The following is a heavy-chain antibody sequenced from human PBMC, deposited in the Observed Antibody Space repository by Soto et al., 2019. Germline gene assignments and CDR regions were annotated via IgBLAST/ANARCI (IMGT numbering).Heavy chain of an antibody. CDR2: INHSGST. J-gene: IGHJ4*02. D-gene: IGHD3-9*01. CDR1: GGSFSCYY. V-gene: IGHV4-34*01. CDR3: ARERGYDILTGPFDY. Sequence: PSETLSLTCAVYGGSFSCYYWSWIRQPPGKGLEWIGEINHSGSTNYNPSLKSRVTISVDTSKNQFSLKLSSVTAADTAVYYCARERGYDILTGPFDYWGQGTLVTVSS.